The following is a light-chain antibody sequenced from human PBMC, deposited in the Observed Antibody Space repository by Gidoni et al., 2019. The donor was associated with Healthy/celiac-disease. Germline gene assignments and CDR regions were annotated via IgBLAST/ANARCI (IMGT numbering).Light chain of an antibody. Sequence: VSGSPGQSITISCTGTSSDVGGYHYGSWYQQHPGKAPKLMIYDVSNRPSGVSNRFSGSKSGNTASMTISGLQAEDEADYYCSSYTSSSTVVFGGGTKLTVL. CDR1: SSDVGGYHY. J-gene: IGLJ2*01. CDR2: DVS. V-gene: IGLV2-14*04. CDR3: SSYTSSSTVV.